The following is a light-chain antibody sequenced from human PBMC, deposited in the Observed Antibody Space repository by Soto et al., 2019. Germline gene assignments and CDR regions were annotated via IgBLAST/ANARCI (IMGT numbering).Light chain of an antibody. V-gene: IGKV1-5*01. CDR3: QQYNSYSET. J-gene: IGKJ1*01. Sequence: DIQMTQSPSTLYASVGDRVTITCRASQSISSWLAWYQQKPGKAPKLLIYDASSLESGVPSRFSGSGSGTEFTLTISSLQPDDLSTYYCQQYNSYSETFGQGTKVEIK. CDR2: DAS. CDR1: QSISSW.